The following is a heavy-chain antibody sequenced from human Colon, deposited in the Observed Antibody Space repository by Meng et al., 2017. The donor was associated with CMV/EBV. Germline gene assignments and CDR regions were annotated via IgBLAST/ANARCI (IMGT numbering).Heavy chain of an antibody. D-gene: IGHD1-26*01. J-gene: IGHJ4*02. V-gene: IGHV4-34*01. CDR2: IRHSGSTSY. CDR3: AGGSYQAWELLHY. CDR1: GGSFSEYY. Sequence: HVSLTQEGARLVKPEETPALTCAVYGGSFSEYYWSWIRHPPGRGLELIGEIRHSGSTSYSYNSSLKSRVTISIDTSKNQFSLELTSVTAADTAVYYCAGGSYQAWELLHYWGQGTLVTVSS.